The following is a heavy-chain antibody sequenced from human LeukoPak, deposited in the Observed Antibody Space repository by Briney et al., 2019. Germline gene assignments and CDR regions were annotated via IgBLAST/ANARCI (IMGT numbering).Heavy chain of an antibody. CDR2: INQGGSEK. Sequence: GGSLRLSCAPSGFTFSTYWMGWVRQAPGKGLEWLANINQGGSEKYYVDSVKGRFTISRDNAKNSLFLQMSSLRAEDTAVYYCARDVGDLWGQGTLVTVSS. CDR1: GFTFSTYW. J-gene: IGHJ4*02. CDR3: ARDVGDL. V-gene: IGHV3-7*01. D-gene: IGHD2-21*02.